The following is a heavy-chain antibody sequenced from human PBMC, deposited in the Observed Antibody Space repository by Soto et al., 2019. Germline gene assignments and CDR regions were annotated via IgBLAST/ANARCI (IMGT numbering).Heavy chain of an antibody. Sequence: SVKVSCKASGGTFSRYAIGWVRQAPGQGLEWMGGIIPIFGTANYAQKFQGRVTITTDESTSTAYMELSSLRFEDTAVYYCARAIVGPTTTGWLDPWGQGTLVTVSS. CDR2: IIPIFGTA. CDR3: ARAIVGPTTTGWLDP. J-gene: IGHJ5*02. V-gene: IGHV1-69*05. D-gene: IGHD1-26*01. CDR1: GGTFSRYA.